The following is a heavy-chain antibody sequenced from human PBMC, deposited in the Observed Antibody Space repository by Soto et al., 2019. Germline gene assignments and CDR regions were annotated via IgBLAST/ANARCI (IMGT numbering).Heavy chain of an antibody. D-gene: IGHD2-15*01. CDR3: ARARYCSGGSCYFDY. V-gene: IGHV3-21*06. CDR1: GFTFSDYS. CDR2: ISGSSTYI. J-gene: IGHJ4*02. Sequence: PGGSLRLSCAVSGFTFSDYSMNWVRQAPGKGLEWVSSISGSSTYISYGDSVRGRFTISRDNAKNSLYLQMNSLRAEDTAVYFCARARYCSGGSCYFDYWGQGTLVTVSS.